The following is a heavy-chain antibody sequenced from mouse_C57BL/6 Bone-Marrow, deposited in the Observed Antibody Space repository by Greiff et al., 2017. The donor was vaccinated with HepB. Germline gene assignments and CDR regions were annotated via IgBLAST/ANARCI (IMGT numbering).Heavy chain of an antibody. Sequence: VQLQQSGAELVRPGASVKLSCTASGFNIKDDYMHWVKQRPEQGLEWIGGIDPENGDTEYASKFQGKATITADTSSNTAYLQLSSLTSEDTAVYYCTPYDYGGAWGQGTTLTVSS. CDR2: IDPENGDT. CDR1: GFNIKDDY. CDR3: TPYDYGGA. D-gene: IGHD1-1*02. V-gene: IGHV14-4*01. J-gene: IGHJ2*01.